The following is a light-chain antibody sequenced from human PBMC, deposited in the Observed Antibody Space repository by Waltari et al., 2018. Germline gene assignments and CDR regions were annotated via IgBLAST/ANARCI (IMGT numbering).Light chain of an antibody. V-gene: IGKV3-20*01. J-gene: IGKJ1*01. CDR2: DAS. CDR1: QSVGRA. Sequence: MVLTQSPGTLALSPGERATLSCRASQSVGRALAWYQQKPGQAPRLLIYDASSRATGIPDRFSGSGSGTDFSLTISRVEPEDFAVYYCQMYVRLPVTFGQGTKVEVK. CDR3: QMYVRLPVT.